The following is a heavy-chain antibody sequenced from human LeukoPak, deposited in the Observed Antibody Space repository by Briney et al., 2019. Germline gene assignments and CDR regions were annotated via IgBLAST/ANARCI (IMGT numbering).Heavy chain of an antibody. V-gene: IGHV4-39*01. D-gene: IGHD5-24*01. CDR3: ARHNSDGYNRPFDY. Sequence: SETLSLTCTVSGGSISSSSYYWGWIRQPPGKGLEWIGSIYYSGGTYYNPSLKSRVTISVDTSKNQFSLKLSSVTAADTAVYYCARHNSDGYNRPFDYWGQGTLVTVSS. J-gene: IGHJ4*02. CDR2: IYYSGGT. CDR1: GGSISSSSYY.